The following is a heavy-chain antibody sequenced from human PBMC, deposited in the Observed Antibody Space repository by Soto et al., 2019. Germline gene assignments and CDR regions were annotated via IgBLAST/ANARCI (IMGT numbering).Heavy chain of an antibody. CDR2: IVVGSGNT. Sequence: ASVKVSCKASGSTFTSSAVQWVRQARGQRLEWIGWIVVGSGNTNYAQKSQERVTITRDMSTSTAYMELSSLRSEDTAVYYCAAPPTYYDFWSGYYRPYYYYGMDVWGQGTTVTVSS. CDR1: GSTFTSSA. J-gene: IGHJ6*02. V-gene: IGHV1-58*01. D-gene: IGHD3-3*01. CDR3: AAPPTYYDFWSGYYRPYYYYGMDV.